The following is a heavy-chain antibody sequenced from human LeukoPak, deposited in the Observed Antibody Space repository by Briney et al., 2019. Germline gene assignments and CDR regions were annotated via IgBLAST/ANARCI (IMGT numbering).Heavy chain of an antibody. CDR2: ISWDGGST. J-gene: IGHJ1*01. D-gene: IGHD6-13*01. V-gene: IGHV3-43*01. CDR3: AQDVAAAGTPEYFQH. CDR1: EFTFSSYA. Sequence: PGGSLRLSCVASEFTFSSYAMSWVRQAPGKCLEWVSRISWDGGSTYYADSVKGRFTISRDNSKNSLYLPMNSLRTEDTALYYCAQDVAAAGTPEYFQHWGQGTLVTVPS.